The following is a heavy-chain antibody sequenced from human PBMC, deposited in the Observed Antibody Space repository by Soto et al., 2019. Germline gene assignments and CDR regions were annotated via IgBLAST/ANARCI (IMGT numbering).Heavy chain of an antibody. CDR2: INSEGSST. V-gene: IGHV3-74*01. D-gene: IGHD1-26*01. CDR1: GFTFSSYW. J-gene: IGHJ4*02. Sequence: EVQLVESGGGLVQPGGSLRLSCAASGFTFSSYWMHWVRQTPGKGLLWVSRINSEGSSTTYADSVKGRFTISRDNAKNTLYLQMNSLRAEDTAVYYCAREFRVGATTVDYWGQGTLVTVSS. CDR3: AREFRVGATTVDY.